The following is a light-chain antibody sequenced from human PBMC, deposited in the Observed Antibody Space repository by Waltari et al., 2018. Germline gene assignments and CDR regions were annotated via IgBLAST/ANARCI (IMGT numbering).Light chain of an antibody. Sequence: DIVLTQSPSTLSASVGDRVTITCRASQSIGSSLAWYQQKPGKAPKVVIYEASSLESGVPSRFSGSGSGTEFTLTISSLQPDDFATYYCQQCNSYLLTFGGGTKVEIK. J-gene: IGKJ4*01. V-gene: IGKV1-5*03. CDR1: QSIGSS. CDR2: EAS. CDR3: QQCNSYLLT.